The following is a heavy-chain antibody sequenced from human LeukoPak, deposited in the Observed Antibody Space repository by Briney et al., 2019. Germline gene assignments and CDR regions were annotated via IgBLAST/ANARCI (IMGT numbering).Heavy chain of an antibody. CDR1: GFTFSSYW. CDR2: INSDGSST. J-gene: IGHJ6*02. Sequence: GRSLRLSCTASGFTFSSYWMHWVRQAPGKGLVWVSRINSDGSSTSYADSVKGRFTISRDNAKNTLYLQMNSLRAEDTAVYYCAREGYFDWYVSGMDVWGQGTTVTVSS. CDR3: AREGYFDWYVSGMDV. D-gene: IGHD3-9*01. V-gene: IGHV3-74*01.